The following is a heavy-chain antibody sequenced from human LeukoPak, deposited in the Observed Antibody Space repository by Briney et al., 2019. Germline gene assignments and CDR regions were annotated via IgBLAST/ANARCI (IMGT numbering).Heavy chain of an antibody. CDR1: GYTFTNYG. CDR3: ARDQSLVAYSSTWFDY. Sequence: ASVKVSCKASGYTFTNYGISWVRQAPGQGLEWMGWISAYNGNTDYAQNLQGRVTMTTDTLTSTAYMELRSLRSDDTAVYYCARDQSLVAYSSTWFDYWDQGTPVTVSS. V-gene: IGHV1-18*01. J-gene: IGHJ4*02. CDR2: ISAYNGNT. D-gene: IGHD6-13*01.